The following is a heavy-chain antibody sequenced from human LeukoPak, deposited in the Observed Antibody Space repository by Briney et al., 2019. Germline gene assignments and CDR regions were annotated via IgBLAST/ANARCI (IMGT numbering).Heavy chain of an antibody. J-gene: IGHJ4*02. CDR3: AKGLAVADPYYFDY. CDR1: GFTFDDYA. D-gene: IGHD6-19*01. CDR2: ISWNSGSI. V-gene: IGHV3-9*01. Sequence: PGGSLRLSCAASGFTFDDYAMHWVRQAPGKGLEWVSGISWNSGSIGYADSVKGRFTISRDNAKNSLYLQMNSVRAEDTALYYCAKGLAVADPYYFDYWGQGTLVTVS.